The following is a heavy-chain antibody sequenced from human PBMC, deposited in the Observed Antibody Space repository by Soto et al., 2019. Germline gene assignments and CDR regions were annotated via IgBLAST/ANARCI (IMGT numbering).Heavy chain of an antibody. Sequence: SETLSLTCAVYGASFSGYYWSWIRQPPGKGLEWIGEINHSGSTNYNPSLKSRVTISVDTSKSQFSLNLSSVTAADTAVYYCARRLDVWGQGTTVTVSS. CDR1: GASFSGYY. CDR3: ARRLDV. V-gene: IGHV4-34*01. J-gene: IGHJ6*02. CDR2: INHSGST.